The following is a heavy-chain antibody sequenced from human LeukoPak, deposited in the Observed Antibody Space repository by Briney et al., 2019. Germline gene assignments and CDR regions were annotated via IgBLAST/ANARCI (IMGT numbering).Heavy chain of an antibody. D-gene: IGHD4-17*01. CDR1: GFTFSSYS. CDR3: ARDLGSDYGDYGYYYYYMDV. J-gene: IGHJ6*03. CDR2: ISSSSSYI. V-gene: IGHV3-21*01. Sequence: GGSLRLSCAASGFTFSSYSMNWVRQAPGKGLEWVSSISSSSSYIYYADSVKGRFTISRDNAENSLYLQMNSLRAEDTAVYYCARDLGSDYGDYGYYYYYMDVWGKGTTVTVSS.